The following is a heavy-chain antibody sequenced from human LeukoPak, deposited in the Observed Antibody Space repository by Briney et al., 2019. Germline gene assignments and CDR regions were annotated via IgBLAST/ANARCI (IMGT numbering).Heavy chain of an antibody. D-gene: IGHD1-26*01. Sequence: GRSLRLSCAASGFTFSNIAMHWVRQAPGKGLEWVANIKQDGSEKYYVDSVKGRFTISRDNAKNSLYLQMNSLRAEDTAVYYCAGPPRGARGICDYWGQGTLVTVSS. J-gene: IGHJ4*02. V-gene: IGHV3-7*01. CDR3: AGPPRGARGICDY. CDR2: IKQDGSEK. CDR1: GFTFSNIA.